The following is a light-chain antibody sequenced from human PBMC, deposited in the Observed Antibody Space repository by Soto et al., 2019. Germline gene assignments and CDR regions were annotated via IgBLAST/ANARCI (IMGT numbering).Light chain of an antibody. Sequence: EIVLTQSPGTLSLSPGERATLSCRATQSVSSNYLAWYQQKPGQSPRLLIYGASSRTTGIPDRFSGSGAGADFTLTISRLEPEDCAVYFCQHYGTAPLTFGGGTNVEIK. CDR1: QSVSSNY. J-gene: IGKJ4*01. V-gene: IGKV3-20*01. CDR2: GAS. CDR3: QHYGTAPLT.